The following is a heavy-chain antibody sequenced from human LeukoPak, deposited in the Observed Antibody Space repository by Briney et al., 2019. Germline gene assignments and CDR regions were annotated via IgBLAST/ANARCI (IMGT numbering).Heavy chain of an antibody. CDR2: ISAYNGNT. CDR1: GYTFTSYG. Sequence: GASVKVSCKASGYTFTSYGISWVRQAPGQGLEWMGWISAYNGNTNYAQKLQGRVTMTTDTSTSTAYMELRSLRSDDTAVYYCARGVPAAMWLTYYYYYGMDVRGQGTTVTVSS. J-gene: IGHJ6*02. D-gene: IGHD2-2*01. V-gene: IGHV1-18*01. CDR3: ARGVPAAMWLTYYYYYGMDV.